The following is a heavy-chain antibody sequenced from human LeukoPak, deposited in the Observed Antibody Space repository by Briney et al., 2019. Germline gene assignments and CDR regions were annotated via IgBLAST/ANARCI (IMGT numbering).Heavy chain of an antibody. J-gene: IGHJ4*02. CDR1: GFTFSSYG. CDR3: ARDVFVRYYDSSGYYPFDY. D-gene: IGHD3-22*01. CDR2: ISYDGSNK. Sequence: GGSLRLSCAASGFTFSSYGMHWVREAPGKGLEWVAVISYDGSNKYYADSVKGRFTISRDNSKNTLYLQMNSLRAEDTAVYYCARDVFVRYYDSSGYYPFDYWGQGTLVTVSS. V-gene: IGHV3-30*03.